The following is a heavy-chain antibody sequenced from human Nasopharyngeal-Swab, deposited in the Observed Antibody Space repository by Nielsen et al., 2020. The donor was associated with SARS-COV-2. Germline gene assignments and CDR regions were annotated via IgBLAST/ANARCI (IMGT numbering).Heavy chain of an antibody. D-gene: IGHD2-21*01. CDR3: VIFVGF. V-gene: IGHV4-39*07. CDR1: GDSIRSSHSY. CDR2: FYYGGGT. Sequence: GSLRLSCTVSGDSIRSSHSYRGWIRQPPGKGLEWIGSFYYGGGTYYNPPLKSRVTISEDTSKTQFSLKLSSVTAADTAVYYCVIFVGFWGQGTLVTVSS. J-gene: IGHJ4*02.